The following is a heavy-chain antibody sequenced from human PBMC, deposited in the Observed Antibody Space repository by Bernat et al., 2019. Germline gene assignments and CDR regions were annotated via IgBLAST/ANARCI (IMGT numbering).Heavy chain of an antibody. CDR3: AREASPYYYMDV. D-gene: IGHD5-12*01. Sequence: QLQLQESGPGLVKPSETLSLTCTVSGGSISSSSYYWGWIRQPPGKGLEWIGSIYYSGSTYYNPSLKSRVTISVDTSKNQFSLKLSSVTAADTAVYYCAREASPYYYMDVWGKGTTVTVSS. CDR1: GGSISSSSYY. J-gene: IGHJ6*03. V-gene: IGHV4-39*07. CDR2: IYYSGST.